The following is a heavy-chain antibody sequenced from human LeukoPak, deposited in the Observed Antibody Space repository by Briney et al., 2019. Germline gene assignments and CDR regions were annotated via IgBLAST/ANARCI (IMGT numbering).Heavy chain of an antibody. CDR1: GGSISSYY. J-gene: IGHJ3*02. Sequence: PSETLSLTCTVSGGSISSYYWSWIRQPPGKGLEWIGYIYYSGSTNYNPSLKSRVTISVDTSKNQFSLKLSSVTAADTAVYYCARALGRADAFDIWGQGTMVTVSS. V-gene: IGHV4-59*01. D-gene: IGHD7-27*01. CDR3: ARALGRADAFDI. CDR2: IYYSGST.